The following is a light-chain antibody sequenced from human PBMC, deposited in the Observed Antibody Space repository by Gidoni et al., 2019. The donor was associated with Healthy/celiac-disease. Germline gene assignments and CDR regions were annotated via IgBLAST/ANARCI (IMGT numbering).Light chain of an antibody. CDR2: GAS. Sequence: DIVMTQSPDSLAVSLGERATINCKSSQSVLYSSNNKNYLAWYQQKPGQPPKLLIYGASTRESGLPDRFSGSGSGTDFTLTISSLQAEDVAVYYCQQYYSTPQTFGQGTKVEIK. CDR3: QQYYSTPQT. CDR1: QSVLYSSNNKNY. J-gene: IGKJ1*01. V-gene: IGKV4-1*01.